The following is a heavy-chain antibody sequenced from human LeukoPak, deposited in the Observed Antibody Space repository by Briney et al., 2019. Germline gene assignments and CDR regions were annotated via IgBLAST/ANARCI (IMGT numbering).Heavy chain of an antibody. CDR2: IYTSGST. D-gene: IGHD2-15*01. CDR1: GGSISSGSYY. Sequence: PSQTLSLTCTVSGGSISSGSYYWSWIRQPAGKGLEWIGRIYTSGSTNYNPSLKSRVTISVDTSKNQFSLKLSSVTAADTAVYYCARDNRATPRYNWFDPWGQGTLVTVPS. J-gene: IGHJ5*02. CDR3: ARDNRATPRYNWFDP. V-gene: IGHV4-61*02.